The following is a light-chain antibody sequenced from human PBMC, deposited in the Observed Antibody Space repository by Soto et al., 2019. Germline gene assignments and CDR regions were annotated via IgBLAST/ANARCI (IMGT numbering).Light chain of an antibody. CDR2: GAS. J-gene: IGKJ4*01. Sequence: EIVMTQSPATLSVSPGERATLSCRASPSVSSNLAWYQQKPGQAPRLLIYGASTRATGIPARFSGSGSGTEFTLTISSLQSEDVAVYYCQQYKNWPPLTFGGGTKVEIK. V-gene: IGKV3-15*01. CDR1: PSVSSN. CDR3: QQYKNWPPLT.